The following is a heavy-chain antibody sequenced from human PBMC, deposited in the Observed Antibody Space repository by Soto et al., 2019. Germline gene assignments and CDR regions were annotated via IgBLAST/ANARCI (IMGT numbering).Heavy chain of an antibody. Sequence: PGGSLRLSCVASEFIFSDYAMSWVRQAPGKGPEWVSVIGGDGYKPEYADSVKGRFTVSRDSAKNSLYLQMNSLRVEDTAVYYCATDPEYGALAYWGLGTLVTVSS. CDR3: ATDPEYGALAY. V-gene: IGHV3-23*01. CDR2: IGGDGYKP. D-gene: IGHD2-2*01. J-gene: IGHJ4*02. CDR1: EFIFSDYA.